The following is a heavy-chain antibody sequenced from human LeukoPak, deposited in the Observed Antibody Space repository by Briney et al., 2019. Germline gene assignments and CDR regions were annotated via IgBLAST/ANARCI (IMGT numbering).Heavy chain of an antibody. J-gene: IGHJ4*02. CDR1: GYSISSGYY. Sequence: SSETLSLTCTVSGYSISSGYYWGWIRQPPGKGLGWIGSIYHSGSTYYNPSLKSRVTISVDTSKNQFSLKLSSVTAADTAVYYCARDRLIPGYGDDVGDYWGQGTLVTVSS. CDR2: IYHSGST. CDR3: ARDRLIPGYGDDVGDY. V-gene: IGHV4-38-2*02. D-gene: IGHD4-17*01.